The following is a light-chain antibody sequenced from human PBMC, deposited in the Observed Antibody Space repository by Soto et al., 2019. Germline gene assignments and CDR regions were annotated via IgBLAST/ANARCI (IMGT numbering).Light chain of an antibody. CDR1: QSVSSSY. V-gene: IGKV3-20*01. CDR3: QQYGSSPSFT. Sequence: EIVLTQSPGTLSLSPGERATLSCRASQSVSSSYLAWYQQKPGQAPRLLIYGASGRATGIPHRFSGSGSGTDFTLTISRLEPEDFAVYYCQQYGSSPSFTFGPRTKVDIK. J-gene: IGKJ3*01. CDR2: GAS.